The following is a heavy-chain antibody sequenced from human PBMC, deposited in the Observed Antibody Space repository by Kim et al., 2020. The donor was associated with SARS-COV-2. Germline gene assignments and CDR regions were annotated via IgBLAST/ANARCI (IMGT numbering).Heavy chain of an antibody. Sequence: ASVKVSCKASGYTFTGYYMHWVRQAPGQGLEWMGWINPNSGGTNYAQKFQGRVTMTRDTSISTAYMELSRLRSDDTAVYYCARDQFGSYLGGYFDYWGQGTLVTVSS. J-gene: IGHJ4*02. CDR1: GYTFTGYY. V-gene: IGHV1-2*02. D-gene: IGHD1-26*01. CDR2: INPNSGGT. CDR3: ARDQFGSYLGGYFDY.